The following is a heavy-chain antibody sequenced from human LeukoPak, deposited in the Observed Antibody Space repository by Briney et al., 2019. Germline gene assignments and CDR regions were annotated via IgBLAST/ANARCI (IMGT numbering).Heavy chain of an antibody. J-gene: IGHJ4*02. D-gene: IGHD7-27*01. CDR1: GYSFTSYW. V-gene: IGHV5-51*01. CDR3: ARHRWGLGYFDY. CDR2: IYPGDSDT. Sequence: GESLKISCKGSGYSFTSYWIGWVRQMPGKGLEWMGVIYPGDSDTRYSPSFQGQVTTSADKSITTAYLQWSSLKASDTAIYYCARHRWGLGYFDYWGQGTLVTVSS.